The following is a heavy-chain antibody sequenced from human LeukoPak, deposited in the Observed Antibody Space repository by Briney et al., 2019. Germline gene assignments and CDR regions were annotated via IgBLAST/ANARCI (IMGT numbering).Heavy chain of an antibody. CDR1: GYSFSSYW. J-gene: IGHJ4*02. V-gene: IGHV5-51*01. CDR2: IYPGDSDT. D-gene: IGHD4-17*01. Sequence: GESLKISCKGSGYSFSSYWIGWVRQMPGKGLEWMGIIYPGDSDTRYSPSFQGQVTISADKPISTAYLQWSSLRASDTAMYYCVRPVNYGDHGDYWGQGTLVTVSS. CDR3: VRPVNYGDHGDY.